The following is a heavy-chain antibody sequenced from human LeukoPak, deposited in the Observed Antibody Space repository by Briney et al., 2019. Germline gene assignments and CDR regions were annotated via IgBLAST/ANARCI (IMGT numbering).Heavy chain of an antibody. Sequence: PGGSLRLSCAASGFTFSSYSMNWVRQAPGKGLEWVSSISSSSSYIYYADSVKGRFTISRDNAKNSLYLQMNSLRAEDAAVYYWARVMAGILDYWGKEPLAPVSS. J-gene: IGHJ4*02. CDR3: ARVMAGILDY. V-gene: IGHV3-21*01. CDR2: ISSSSSYI. CDR1: GFTFSSYS. D-gene: IGHD2-8*01.